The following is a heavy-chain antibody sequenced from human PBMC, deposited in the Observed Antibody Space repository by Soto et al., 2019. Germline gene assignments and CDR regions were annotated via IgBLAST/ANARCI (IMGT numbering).Heavy chain of an antibody. CDR1: GYSFTSYW. J-gene: IGHJ6*02. D-gene: IGHD5-12*01. CDR3: ASQDVGYRYYYYGMDV. CDR2: IYPGDSDT. Sequence: GESLKISCKGSGYSFTSYWIGWVRQMPGKGLEWMGIIYPGDSDTRYSPSFQGQVTISADKSISTAYLQWSSLKASDTAMYYCASQDVGYRYYYYGMDVWGQGTTVTVSS. V-gene: IGHV5-51*01.